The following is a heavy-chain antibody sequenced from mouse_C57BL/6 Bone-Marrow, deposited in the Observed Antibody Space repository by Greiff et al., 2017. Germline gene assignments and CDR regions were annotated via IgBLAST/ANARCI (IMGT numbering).Heavy chain of an antibody. Sequence: EVQLVPSGAGLVQPGGSLKLSCAASGFTFSDYGMAWVRQAPRHGPEWVGFIINLAYSTYYADTVTGRFTISREKANNTLYLEMSSLRSEDTAMYYCARNGDSDEAWFAYWGQGTMVTVSA. CDR3: ARNGDSDEAWFAY. D-gene: IGHD2-4*01. V-gene: IGHV5-15*01. CDR1: GFTFSDYG. CDR2: IINLAYST. J-gene: IGHJ3*01.